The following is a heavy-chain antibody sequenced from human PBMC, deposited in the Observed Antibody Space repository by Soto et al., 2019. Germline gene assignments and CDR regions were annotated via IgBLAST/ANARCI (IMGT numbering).Heavy chain of an antibody. CDR3: ARDALSRDSI. CDR1: GGSISSGGYY. D-gene: IGHD3-22*01. J-gene: IGHJ4*02. CDR2: ISYSGST. V-gene: IGHV4-31*03. Sequence: QVQLQESGPGLVKPSQTLSLTCTVSGGSISSGGYYWSWIRQHPGKGLEWIGYISYSGSTYYNPSLESRVTISVDTSKTQSSLKLSSVTAADTAVYYCARDALSRDSIWGQGTLVTVSS.